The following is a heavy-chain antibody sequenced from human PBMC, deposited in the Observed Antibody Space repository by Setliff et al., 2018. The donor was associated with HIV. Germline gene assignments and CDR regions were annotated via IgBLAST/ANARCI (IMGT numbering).Heavy chain of an antibody. CDR3: ARDHGGNSGYNWFDP. J-gene: IGHJ5*02. Sequence: GGSLRLSCAASGFTFSSYGIHWVRQAPGKGLEWVAVIWYDGSNKYYADSVKGRFTISRDNSKNTLYLQMNSLRDEDTAVYYCARDHGGNSGYNWFDPWGQGTLVTVSS. V-gene: IGHV3-33*01. CDR1: GFTFSSYG. CDR2: IWYDGSNK. D-gene: IGHD2-21*02.